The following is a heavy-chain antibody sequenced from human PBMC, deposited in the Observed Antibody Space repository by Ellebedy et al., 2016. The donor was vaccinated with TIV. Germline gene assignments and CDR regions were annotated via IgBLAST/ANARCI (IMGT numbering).Heavy chain of an antibody. CDR2: INPKSGGT. J-gene: IGHJ3*02. CDR3: ARGFVWFSYAFDI. CDR1: GYTFTGTDYY. Sequence: ASVKVSXXASGYTFTGTDYYMHWLRQAPGQGLEWMGWINPKSGGTNYARKFQGRVTMTRDTSISTAYMELSRLRSGDTAVFYCARGFVWFSYAFDIWGQGTMVTVSP. D-gene: IGHD2-21*01. V-gene: IGHV1-2*02.